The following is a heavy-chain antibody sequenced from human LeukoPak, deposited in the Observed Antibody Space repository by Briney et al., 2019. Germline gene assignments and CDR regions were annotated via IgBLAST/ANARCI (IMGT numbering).Heavy chain of an antibody. CDR1: GFTFNGFA. J-gene: IGHJ6*02. CDR2: IRTKANNYAT. V-gene: IGHV3-73*01. D-gene: IGHD3-10*01. CDR3: TRERLTMLRGVTLSHYYYYGMDV. Sequence: PGGSLRLSCAASGFTFNGFAIHWVRQASGKGLEWVGRIRTKANNYATAYAASLKGRFTISRDDSKNTAHLQVNSLKTEDTAVYYCTRERLTMLRGVTLSHYYYYGMDVWGQGTTVTVSS.